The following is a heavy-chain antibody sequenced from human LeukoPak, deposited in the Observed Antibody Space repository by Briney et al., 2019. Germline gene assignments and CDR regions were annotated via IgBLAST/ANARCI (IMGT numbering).Heavy chain of an antibody. CDR2: ISSSGSTI. V-gene: IGHV3-11*01. D-gene: IGHD3-16*02. Sequence: GGSLRLPCAASGFTFSDYYMSWIRQAPGEGLEWVSYISSSGSTIYYADSVKGRFTISRDNAKNSLYLQMNSLRAEDTAVYYCAREKPLYDYVWGSYLDYWGQGTLVTVSS. CDR1: GFTFSDYY. J-gene: IGHJ4*02. CDR3: AREKPLYDYVWGSYLDY.